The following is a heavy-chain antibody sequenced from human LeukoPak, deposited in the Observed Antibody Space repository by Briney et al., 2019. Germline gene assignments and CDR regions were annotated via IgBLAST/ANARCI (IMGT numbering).Heavy chain of an antibody. Sequence: GGSLRLSCAASGFTLSAYAMHWVRPAPGEGLEWLAFISYDESYKYYADSVKGRFTISRDISKNTMYLQMNSLKPEDTAVYYCARGSASGSYNNWFDPWGQGTLVTVSS. J-gene: IGHJ5*02. D-gene: IGHD3-10*01. V-gene: IGHV3-30*04. CDR1: GFTLSAYA. CDR2: ISYDESYK. CDR3: ARGSASGSYNNWFDP.